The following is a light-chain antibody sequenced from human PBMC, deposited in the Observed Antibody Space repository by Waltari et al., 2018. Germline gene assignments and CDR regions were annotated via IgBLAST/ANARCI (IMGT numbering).Light chain of an antibody. J-gene: IGLJ2*01. V-gene: IGLV2-23*02. CDR1: SSDVGCYHY. Sequence: QSALTQPASVSGSPGQSITISCTGTSSDVGCYHYVSWYQQHPGKAPKLMIYDVSKRPSGVSNRFSGSKSGNTASLTISGLQAEDEADYYCCSYAGSSMVFGGGTKLTVL. CDR3: CSYAGSSMV. CDR2: DVS.